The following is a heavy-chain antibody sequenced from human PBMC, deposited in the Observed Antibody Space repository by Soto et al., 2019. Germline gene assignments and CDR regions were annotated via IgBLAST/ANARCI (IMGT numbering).Heavy chain of an antibody. J-gene: IGHJ5*02. V-gene: IGHV4-39*01. Sequence: QLQLQESGPGLVKPSETLSLTCTVSGGSISSSSYYWGWIRQPPGKGLEWIGSIYYSGSTYYNPSLKSRVTISVDTSKNQFSLKLISVTSADTAVYYCARLGVAVAGAFDPWGQGTLVTVSS. CDR3: ARLGVAVAGAFDP. D-gene: IGHD6-19*01. CDR1: GGSISSSSYY. CDR2: IYYSGST.